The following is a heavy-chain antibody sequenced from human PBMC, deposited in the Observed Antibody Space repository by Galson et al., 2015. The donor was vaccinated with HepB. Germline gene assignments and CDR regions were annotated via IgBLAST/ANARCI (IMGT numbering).Heavy chain of an antibody. CDR2: ISSSSSYI. V-gene: IGHV3-21*04. D-gene: IGHD3-3*01. J-gene: IGHJ5*02. CDR1: GFTFSSYS. Sequence: SLRLSCAASGFTFSSYSMNWVRQAPGKGLEWVSSISSSSSYIYYADSVKGRFTISRDNSKNTLYLQMNSLRAEDTAVYYCAKDRPYDFWSGFRKIDPWGQGTLVTVSS. CDR3: AKDRPYDFWSGFRKIDP.